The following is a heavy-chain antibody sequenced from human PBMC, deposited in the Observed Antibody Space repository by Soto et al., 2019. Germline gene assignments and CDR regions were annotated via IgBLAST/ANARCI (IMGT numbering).Heavy chain of an antibody. Sequence: GGSLRLSCAASGFTFDDYGMSWVRQAPGKGLEWVSGINWNGGSTGYADSVKGRFTISRDNAKNSLYLQMNSLRAEDTALYYCARSDGGYCSSTSCFRPHAFDIWGQGTMVTVS. CDR2: INWNGGST. D-gene: IGHD2-2*01. CDR3: ARSDGGYCSSTSCFRPHAFDI. CDR1: GFTFDDYG. V-gene: IGHV3-20*04. J-gene: IGHJ3*02.